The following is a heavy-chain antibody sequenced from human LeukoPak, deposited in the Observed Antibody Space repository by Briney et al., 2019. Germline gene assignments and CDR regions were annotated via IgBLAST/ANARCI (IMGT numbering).Heavy chain of an antibody. CDR3: AKLQTAGTLSYYYYYMDV. V-gene: IGHV4-59*12. J-gene: IGHJ6*03. Sequence: PSETLSLTCTVSGGSISSYYWSWIRQPPGKGLEWIGYIYYSGSTNYNPSLKSRVTISVDTSKNQFSLKLSSVTAADTAVYYCAKLQTAGTLSYYYYYMDVWGKGTTVTVSS. CDR1: GGSISSYY. CDR2: IYYSGST. D-gene: IGHD6-13*01.